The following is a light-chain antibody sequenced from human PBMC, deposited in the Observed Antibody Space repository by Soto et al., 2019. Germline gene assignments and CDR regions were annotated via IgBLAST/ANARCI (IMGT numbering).Light chain of an antibody. Sequence: DFQVTQSPSSLSACVGDRVTITCRASQSVNDYLNWYQQRPGKAPRLLIYAASTLHSGVPSRFSGSGFGTDFSLTITSLQPEDFATYYCQQSFSTPYIFGQGTKVDIK. CDR1: QSVNDY. CDR2: AAS. J-gene: IGKJ2*01. CDR3: QQSFSTPYI. V-gene: IGKV1-39*01.